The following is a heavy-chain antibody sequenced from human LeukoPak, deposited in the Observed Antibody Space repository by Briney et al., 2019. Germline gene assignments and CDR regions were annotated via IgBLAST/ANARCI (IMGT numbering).Heavy chain of an antibody. CDR1: GFTVSNNY. V-gene: IGHV3-53*04. CDR3: ARDGADAFDI. CDR2: IYSGGST. D-gene: IGHD4/OR15-4a*01. Sequence: PGGSLRLSCAASGFTVSNNYMSWVRQAPGKGLEWVPVIYSGGSTDYADSVKGRFTISRHNSKNTLYLQMNSLRAEDTAVYYCARDGADAFDIWGQGTMVTVSS. J-gene: IGHJ3*02.